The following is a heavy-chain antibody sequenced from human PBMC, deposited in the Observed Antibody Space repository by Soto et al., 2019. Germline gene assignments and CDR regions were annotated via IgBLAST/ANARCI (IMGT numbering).Heavy chain of an antibody. CDR2: INPNSGNT. J-gene: IGHJ3*02. Sequence: SVKVSCKASGYNFNGYDVHWVRQASGQGLEWMGWINPNSGNTGYAEKFQGRVTLTRNSSISTDYMELRSLRFEDTAVYYCARAHGSSHRAFDIWGQGTMVTVSS. CDR3: ARAHGSSHRAFDI. D-gene: IGHD3-10*01. CDR1: GYNFNGYD. V-gene: IGHV1-8*01.